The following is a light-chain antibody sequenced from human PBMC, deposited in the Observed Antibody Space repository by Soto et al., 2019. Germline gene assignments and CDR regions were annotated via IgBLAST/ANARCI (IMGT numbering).Light chain of an antibody. J-gene: IGLJ2*01. CDR3: CSYAGTYSVI. CDR1: SSDIGGYSF. Sequence: QSALTQPPSVSGSPGQSVTISCYGTSSDIGGYSFVSWYQQHPGNTPKLIIYDVRNRPSGVPDRFSGSKSGNTASLTISGLQAEDEADYYCCSYAGTYSVIFGGGTKLTVL. CDR2: DVR. V-gene: IGLV2-11*01.